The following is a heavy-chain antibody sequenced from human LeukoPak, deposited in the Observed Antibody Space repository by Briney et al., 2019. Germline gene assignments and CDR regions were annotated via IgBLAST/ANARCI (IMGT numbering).Heavy chain of an antibody. Sequence: GGSLRLSCAASGFTFSSYAMSWVRQAPGKGLEWVSAISGSGGSTYYADSVKGRFTISRDNSKNTLYLQINSLGAEDTAVYYCAKVAVPGKLYYFDSWGQGTLVTVSS. CDR3: AKVAVPGKLYYFDS. CDR1: GFTFSSYA. V-gene: IGHV3-23*01. J-gene: IGHJ4*02. D-gene: IGHD6-19*01. CDR2: ISGSGGST.